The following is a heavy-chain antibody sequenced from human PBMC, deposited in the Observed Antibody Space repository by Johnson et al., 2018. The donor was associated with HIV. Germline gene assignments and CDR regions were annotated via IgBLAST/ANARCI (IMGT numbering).Heavy chain of an antibody. J-gene: IGHJ3*02. CDR3: VRDNGAGTGWRISTTRDAFDI. CDR1: GFTVSSNY. Sequence: VQLVESGGGLVQPGGSLRLSCAASGFTVSSNYMSWVRQAPGKGLEWVSVIYSGGTTYYADSVQGRFTLPSDISKNTLYHQMNRLIAEDTAVYYCVRDNGAGTGWRISTTRDAFDIWGQGTMVTVSS. D-gene: IGHD3/OR15-3a*01. CDR2: IYSGGTT. V-gene: IGHV3-66*02.